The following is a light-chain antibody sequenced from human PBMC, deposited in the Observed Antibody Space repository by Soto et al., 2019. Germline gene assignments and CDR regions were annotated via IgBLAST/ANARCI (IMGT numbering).Light chain of an antibody. CDR1: SSDVGGYNY. CDR3: SSYTRSSTLYV. J-gene: IGLJ1*01. CDR2: DVS. Sequence: QSALTQPASVSGSPGQSITISCTGTSSDVGGYNYVSWYQQHPGKAPKLMIYDVSNRPSGVSNRFSGSKSGNTASLTISGLQAADESDYYCSSYTRSSTLYVFGTGTTLTVL. V-gene: IGLV2-14*01.